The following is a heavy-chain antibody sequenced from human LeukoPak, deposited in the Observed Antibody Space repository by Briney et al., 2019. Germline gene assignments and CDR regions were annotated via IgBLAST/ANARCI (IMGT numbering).Heavy chain of an antibody. D-gene: IGHD6-13*01. CDR2: ISGSGGST. CDR1: GFTFSSYA. Sequence: GGSLRLSCAASGFTFSSYAMSWVRQAPGKGLEGVSAISGSGGSTYYADSVKGRFTISRDNSKNTLYLQMNSLRAEDTAVYYCAKDLGRYSSSWLDYWGQGTLVTVSS. J-gene: IGHJ4*02. V-gene: IGHV3-23*01. CDR3: AKDLGRYSSSWLDY.